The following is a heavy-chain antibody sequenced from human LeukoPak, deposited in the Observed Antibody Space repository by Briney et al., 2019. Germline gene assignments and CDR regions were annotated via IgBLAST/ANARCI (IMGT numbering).Heavy chain of an antibody. CDR1: GGSISSYY. CDR2: IYYSGST. D-gene: IGHD3-22*01. CDR3: ARGTYYYDSSGYH. V-gene: IGHV4-59*01. J-gene: IGHJ5*02. Sequence: SETLSLTCTVSGGSISSYYWSWIRQPPGKGLEWIGYIYYSGSTNYNPSLKSRVTISVDTSKNQFSLKLSSVTAADTAVYYCARGTYYYDSSGYHWGQGTLATVPS.